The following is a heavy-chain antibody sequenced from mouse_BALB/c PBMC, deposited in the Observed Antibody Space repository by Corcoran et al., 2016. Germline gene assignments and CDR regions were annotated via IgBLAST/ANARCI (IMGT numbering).Heavy chain of an antibody. CDR3: ARRGDYYFDV. V-gene: IGHV9-3-1*01. J-gene: IGHJ1*01. CDR2: INTYTGEP. Sequence: QIQLVQSGPELKKPGETVKISCKDSGYTFTNYGMNWVKQAPGKGLKWMGWINTYTGEPTYADDFKGRFAFSLETSASTAYLQINNLKNEETATYFCARRGDYYFDVWGAGTTVTVSS. CDR1: GYTFTNYG. D-gene: IGHD2-4*01.